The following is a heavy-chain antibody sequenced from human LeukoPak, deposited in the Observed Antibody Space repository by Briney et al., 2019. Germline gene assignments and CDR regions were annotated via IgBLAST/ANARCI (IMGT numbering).Heavy chain of an antibody. Sequence: GGSLRLSCSASGFTFSSYAMHWVRQAPGKGLEYVSAISSNGGSTYYADSVKGRFTISRDNSKNTLYLQMSSLGAEDTAVYYCARERIYYGSGRDLTDARLYYYYGMDVWGRGTTVTVSS. D-gene: IGHD3-10*01. J-gene: IGHJ6*02. V-gene: IGHV3-64D*06. CDR3: ARERIYYGSGRDLTDARLYYYYGMDV. CDR1: GFTFSSYA. CDR2: ISSNGGST.